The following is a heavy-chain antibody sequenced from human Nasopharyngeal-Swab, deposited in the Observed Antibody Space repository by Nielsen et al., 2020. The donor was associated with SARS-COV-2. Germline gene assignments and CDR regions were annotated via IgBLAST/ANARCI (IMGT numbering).Heavy chain of an antibody. CDR2: IEDYGSEK. D-gene: IGHD6-19*01. CDR3: AREGSDSSGPGEYYYFYMDV. V-gene: IGHV3-7*01. Sequence: GESLKISCAASGFTLSNYWMTWVRQAPGKGLEWVATIEDYGSEKYYVDSVKGRFTISRDNAKNSLYLQMNSLRAEDTAVYYCAREGSDSSGPGEYYYFYMDVWGKGTTVTVSS. CDR1: GFTLSNYW. J-gene: IGHJ6*03.